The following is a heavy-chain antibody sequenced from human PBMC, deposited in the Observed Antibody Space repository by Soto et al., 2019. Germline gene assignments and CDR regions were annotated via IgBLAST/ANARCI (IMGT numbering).Heavy chain of an antibody. CDR1: GGSISDYF. V-gene: IGHV4-59*08. D-gene: IGHD4-17*01. Sequence: SETLSLTCTVSGGSISDYFWSWILQPPGKGLEWIGYIYYSGSTNYNPSLKCRVTISVDTSKNQFSLKLSSVTAADTAVYFCARHDFGDYEFWGQGTLVTLSS. CDR3: ARHDFGDYEF. CDR2: IYYSGST. J-gene: IGHJ4*02.